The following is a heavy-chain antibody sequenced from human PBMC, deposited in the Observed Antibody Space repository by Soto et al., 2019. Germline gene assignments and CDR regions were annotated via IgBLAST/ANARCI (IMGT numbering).Heavy chain of an antibody. CDR3: AKATATGGGAFDI. Sequence: QAGGSLRLSCAASGFLCSSYDMSWVRQAPGKGLEWVSTILVDGRTFYVDSVKGRFTISRDSSQNTVYLQMNSLTAGDTALYYCAKATATGGGAFDICGQGTMVTVSS. J-gene: IGHJ3*02. V-gene: IGHV3-23*01. CDR2: ILVDGRT. D-gene: IGHD2-8*02. CDR1: GFLCSSYD.